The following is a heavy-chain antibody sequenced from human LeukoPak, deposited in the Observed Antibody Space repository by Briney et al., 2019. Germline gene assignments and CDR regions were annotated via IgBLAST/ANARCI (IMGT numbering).Heavy chain of an antibody. V-gene: IGHV3-9*01. CDR2: ISWNSGNI. J-gene: IGHJ4*02. CDR3: AKGRYGDLDYFDY. Sequence: GGSLRLSCAASGFTFDDYAVHWVRQAPGKGQEWVSGISWNSGNIGYADSVKGRFTISRDNAKNSLSLQMNSLRAEDTALYYCAKGRYGDLDYFDYWGQGTLVTVSS. D-gene: IGHD4-17*01. CDR1: GFTFDDYA.